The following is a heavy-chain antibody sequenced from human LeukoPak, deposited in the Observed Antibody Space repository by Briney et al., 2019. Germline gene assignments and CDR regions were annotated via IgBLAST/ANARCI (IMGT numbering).Heavy chain of an antibody. V-gene: IGHV3-7*05. CDR3: ARGGHYHVY. CDR2: INEDGSEK. Sequence: GGSLRLSCATSGFTFRRFWMSWVRQAPGKGLEWVANINEDGSEKYYVDSVKGRFTISRDYAKDSVNLQMNSLRAEDTAVYYCARGGHYHVYWGQGTLVTVSS. CDR1: GFTFRRFW. J-gene: IGHJ4*02. D-gene: IGHD3-10*01.